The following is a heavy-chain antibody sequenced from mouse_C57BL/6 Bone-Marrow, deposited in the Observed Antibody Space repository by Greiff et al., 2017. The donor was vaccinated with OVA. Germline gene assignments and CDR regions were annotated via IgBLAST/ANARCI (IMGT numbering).Heavy chain of an antibody. CDR1: GFTFNTYA. Sequence: EVQGVESGGGLVQPKGSLKLSCAASGFTFNTYAMHWVRQAPGKGLEWVARIRSKSSNYATYYADSVKDRFTISRDDSQSMLYLQMNNLKTEDTAMYYCVRDYGSSYDWYFDVWGTGTTVTVSS. CDR2: IRSKSSNYAT. CDR3: VRDYGSSYDWYFDV. J-gene: IGHJ1*03. D-gene: IGHD1-1*01. V-gene: IGHV10-3*01.